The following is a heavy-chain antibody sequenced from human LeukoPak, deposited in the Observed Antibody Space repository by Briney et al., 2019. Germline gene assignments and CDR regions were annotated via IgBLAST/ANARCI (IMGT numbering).Heavy chain of an antibody. CDR1: GGSISSYY. J-gene: IGHJ4*02. Sequence: PSETLSLTCTVSGGSISSYYWSWIRQPPGKGLEWIGYIHYSGSTNCNPSVKSRVAMSVDTSRKQFSLKLSSVTAADTAVYYCARHQMGANTFDFWGQGTQVTVSS. D-gene: IGHD1-26*01. V-gene: IGHV4-59*08. CDR2: IHYSGST. CDR3: ARHQMGANTFDF.